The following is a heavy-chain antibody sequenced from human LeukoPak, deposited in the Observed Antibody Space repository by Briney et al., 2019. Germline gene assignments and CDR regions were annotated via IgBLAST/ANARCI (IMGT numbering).Heavy chain of an antibody. J-gene: IGHJ4*02. CDR3: VRESITGHRDFDY. D-gene: IGHD1-20*01. CDR1: GFAFSSYS. Sequence: PGGSLRLSRAASGFAFSSYSMNWVRQAPGRGLEWISYTSSGSRTIYYADSVEGRFTISRDNGKNSLYLLLNSLRADDTAVCFCVRESITGHRDFDYWGQGTLITVSS. V-gene: IGHV3-48*01. CDR2: TSSGSRTI.